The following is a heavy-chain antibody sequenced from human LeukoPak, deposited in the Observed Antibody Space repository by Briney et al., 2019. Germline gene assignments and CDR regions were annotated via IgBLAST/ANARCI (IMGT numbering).Heavy chain of an antibody. D-gene: IGHD1-26*01. Sequence: PGGSLKLSCAASGFTFSGSAMHWVRQASGKGLEWVGRIRSKDNSCATAYAASVKGRFTISRDDSKNTAYLQMNSLKTEDTAVYYCTVNLVGAAYWGQGTLVTVSS. CDR2: IRSKDNSCAT. CDR1: GFTFSGSA. V-gene: IGHV3-73*01. J-gene: IGHJ4*02. CDR3: TVNLVGAAY.